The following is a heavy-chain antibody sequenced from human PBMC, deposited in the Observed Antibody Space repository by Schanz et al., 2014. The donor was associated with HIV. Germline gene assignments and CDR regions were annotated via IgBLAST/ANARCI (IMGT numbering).Heavy chain of an antibody. V-gene: IGHV3-30*18. J-gene: IGHJ3*02. Sequence: QVQLVESGGGVVQPGRSLRLSCAASGFTFSSYGMHWVRQAPGKGLEWVAVISYDGSNKYYADSVKGRFTISRDNSKNTLYLKMNSLRAEDTAVYYCAKAEDYGDYVVALDIWGQGTMVTVSS. CDR1: GFTFSSYG. D-gene: IGHD4-17*01. CDR2: ISYDGSNK. CDR3: AKAEDYGDYVVALDI.